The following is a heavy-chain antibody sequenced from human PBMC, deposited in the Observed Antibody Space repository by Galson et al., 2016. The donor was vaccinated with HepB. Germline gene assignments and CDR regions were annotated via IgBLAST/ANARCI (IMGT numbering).Heavy chain of an antibody. J-gene: IGHJ5*02. CDR3: ARGSFLYGSRT. Sequence: SETLSLTCAVYGGSFGDFYWSWIRQPPGKGLEWIGEIAQSGRTNYNPSLKSRLTISVDPSKNQFSLTLRSVTAADTAVYYCARGSFLYGSRTWGQGTLVTVSS. CDR1: GGSFGDFY. V-gene: IGHV4-34*01. CDR2: IAQSGRT. D-gene: IGHD3-10*01.